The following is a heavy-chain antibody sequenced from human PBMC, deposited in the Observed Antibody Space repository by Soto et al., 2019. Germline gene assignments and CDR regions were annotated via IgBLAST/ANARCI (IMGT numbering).Heavy chain of an antibody. J-gene: IGHJ4*02. Sequence: QVQLVHSGAELKKPVSSVKVSCKASGGTFSSYAISWLRHAPGQGLEWMESIIPAVGTADYAKKFKGRVKTTADESARTAYMEVSSLTSEDTAVYYCASLGQGFFDCWGQGTLVTVSS. CDR1: GGTFSSYA. CDR3: ASLGQGFFDC. CDR2: IIPAVGTA. D-gene: IGHD7-27*01. V-gene: IGHV1-69*18.